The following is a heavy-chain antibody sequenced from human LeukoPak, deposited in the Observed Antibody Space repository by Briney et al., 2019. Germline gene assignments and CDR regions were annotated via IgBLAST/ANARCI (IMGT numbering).Heavy chain of an antibody. CDR1: GGSFSSSTYY. Sequence: SETLSLTCTVSGGSFSSSTYYWSWIRQPPGKGLEWIGYIYYSGSTNYNPSLKSRVTISVDTPKNQFSLKLSSVTAADTAVYYCARDLKDIVATPQALYYYYYMDVWGKGTTVTVSS. D-gene: IGHD5-12*01. CDR2: IYYSGST. V-gene: IGHV4-61*01. CDR3: ARDLKDIVATPQALYYYYYMDV. J-gene: IGHJ6*03.